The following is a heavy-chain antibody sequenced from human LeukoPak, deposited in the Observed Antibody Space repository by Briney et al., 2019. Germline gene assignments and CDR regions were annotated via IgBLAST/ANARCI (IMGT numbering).Heavy chain of an antibody. CDR3: TTGTYCSSTSCYLDY. J-gene: IGHJ4*02. CDR2: IKSKTDGGTT. CDR1: GFTFGNAW. D-gene: IGHD2-2*01. V-gene: IGHV3-15*01. Sequence: PGGSLRLSCAASGFTFGNAWMSWVRQAPGKGLEWVGRIKSKTDGGTTDYAAPVKGRFTISRDDSKNTLYLQMNSLKTEDTAVYYCTTGTYCSSTSCYLDYWGQGTLVTVSS.